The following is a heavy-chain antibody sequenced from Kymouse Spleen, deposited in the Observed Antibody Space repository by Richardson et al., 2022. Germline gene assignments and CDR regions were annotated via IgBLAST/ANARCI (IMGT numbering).Heavy chain of an antibody. CDR3: TTDRPYSGSYWGYYYYGMDV. J-gene: IGHJ6*02. V-gene: IGHV3-15*01. CDR1: GFTFSNAW. Sequence: EVQLVESGGGLVKPGGSLRLSCAASGFTFSNAWMSWVRQAPGKGLEWVGRIKSKTDGGTTDYAAPVKGRFTISRDDSKNTLYLQMNSLKTEDTAVYYCTTDRPYSGSYWGYYYYGMDVWGQGTTVTVSS. CDR2: IKSKTDGGTT. D-gene: IGHD1-26*01.